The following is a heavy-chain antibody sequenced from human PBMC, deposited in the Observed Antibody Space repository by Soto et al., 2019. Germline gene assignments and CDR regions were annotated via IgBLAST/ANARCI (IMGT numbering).Heavy chain of an antibody. CDR1: GFTFNNYA. CDR3: ARDPLWGTAMVLWYFDL. J-gene: IGHJ2*01. V-gene: IGHV3-30-3*01. Sequence: VQLVESGGGVVQPGRSLRLSCAASGFTFNNYAMHWVRQAPGKGLEWVALISYDGSNKYYADSVKGRFTISRDNSKNTLYLQMNSLRAEDTAVYYCARDPLWGTAMVLWYFDLWGRGTLVTVSS. D-gene: IGHD5-18*01. CDR2: ISYDGSNK.